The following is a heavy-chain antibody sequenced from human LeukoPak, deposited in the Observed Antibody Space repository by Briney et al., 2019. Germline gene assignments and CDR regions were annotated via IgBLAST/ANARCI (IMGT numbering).Heavy chain of an antibody. CDR2: IYTSGTT. J-gene: IGHJ4*02. V-gene: IGHV4-61*02. CDR1: GGSMSSDNYF. Sequence: SETLSLTCTVSGGSMSSDNYFWSWIRQPAGKGLGWIGRIYTSGTTNYNPSLKSRVTMSVDTSKSQFSLRLSSVTAADTAVYYCARGLHTINFDYWGQGTLVTVSS. D-gene: IGHD4-11*01. CDR3: ARGLHTINFDY.